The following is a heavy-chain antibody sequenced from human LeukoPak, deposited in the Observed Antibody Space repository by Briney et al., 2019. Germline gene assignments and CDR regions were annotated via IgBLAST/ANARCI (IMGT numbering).Heavy chain of an antibody. CDR2: MNPNSGNT. J-gene: IGHJ6*03. D-gene: IGHD6-19*01. CDR1: GYTFTSYD. CDR3: KCGWYEYYYYMDV. Sequence: ASVKVSCKASGYTFTSYDINWVRQATGQGREWMGWMNPNSGNTGYAQKFQGRVTITRNTTISTAYMELSSLRSEDTAVYYCKCGWYEYYYYMDVWGKGTTVTVSS. V-gene: IGHV1-8*01.